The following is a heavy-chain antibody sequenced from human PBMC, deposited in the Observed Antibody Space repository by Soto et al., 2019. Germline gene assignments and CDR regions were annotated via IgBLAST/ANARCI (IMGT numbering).Heavy chain of an antibody. CDR3: ARSQGSSTSLEIYYYYYYGMDV. V-gene: IGHV1-69*13. D-gene: IGHD2-2*01. J-gene: IGHJ6*02. CDR2: FIPIFGTA. CDR1: GGTFSSYA. Sequence: GASVKVSCKASGGTFSSYAISWVRQAPGQGLEWMGGFIPIFGTANYAQKFQGRVTITADESTSTAYMELSSLRSEDTAVYYCARSQGSSTSLEIYYYYYYGMDVWGQGTTVTVS.